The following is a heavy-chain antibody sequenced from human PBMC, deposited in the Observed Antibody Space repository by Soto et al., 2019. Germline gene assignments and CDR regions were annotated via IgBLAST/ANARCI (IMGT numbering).Heavy chain of an antibody. J-gene: IGHJ5*02. CDR2: IYHSGST. CDR3: ARGGKYNWNHNWFDP. D-gene: IGHD1-20*01. V-gene: IGHV4-30-2*01. Sequence: QLQLQESGSGLVKPSQTLSLTCAVSGGSISSGDYSWNWIRQPPGKGLEWIGYIYHSGSTYYNPSLKSRVTISVDRSKNQFSLKRSSVTAADTAVYYCARGGKYNWNHNWFDPWGQGTLVTVSS. CDR1: GGSISSGDYS.